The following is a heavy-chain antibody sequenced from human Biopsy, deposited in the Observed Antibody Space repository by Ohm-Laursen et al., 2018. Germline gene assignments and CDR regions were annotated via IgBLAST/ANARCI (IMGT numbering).Heavy chain of an antibody. Sequence: SLRLSCAASEFRFDDYAMQWVRQAPGKGLEWVSGISWSSGTIGYADSVKGRFTVSRDNAKNSLFLQMNSLRVEDTALYYCVKSAYSSGFWEASDYWGQGTLVTVSS. CDR3: VKSAYSSGFWEASDY. CDR1: EFRFDDYA. CDR2: ISWSSGTI. V-gene: IGHV3-9*01. D-gene: IGHD6-19*01. J-gene: IGHJ4*02.